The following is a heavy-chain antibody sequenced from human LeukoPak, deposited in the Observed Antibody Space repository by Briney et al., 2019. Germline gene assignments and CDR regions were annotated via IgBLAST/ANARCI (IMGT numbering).Heavy chain of an antibody. V-gene: IGHV3-74*01. CDR3: ARARIAAGLIDY. CDR2: INSDGSTT. Sequence: GGSLRLSCAASGFTFSSYWMHWVRQAPGKGLVWVSRINSDGSTTSYMDSVKGRFTISRDNAKNTLYLQMNSLRAEDTAVYYCARARIAAGLIDYWGRGTLVTVSS. D-gene: IGHD6-13*01. CDR1: GFTFSSYW. J-gene: IGHJ4*02.